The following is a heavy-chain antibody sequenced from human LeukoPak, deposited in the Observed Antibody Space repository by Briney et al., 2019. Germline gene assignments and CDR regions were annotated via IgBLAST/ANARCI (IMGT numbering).Heavy chain of an antibody. V-gene: IGHV1-2*02. D-gene: IGHD2-2*01. CDR3: ARGSEYQLLLGYFDY. CDR1: GYTFTMYY. CDR2: ISPNSGDT. Sequence: ASVKVSCKASGYTFTMYYIHWVRQAPGQGLEWMGWISPNSGDTNYAQKFQGRVTMTRDTSISTAYMELSRLRSDDTAVYYCARGSEYQLLLGYFDYWGQGTLVTVSS. J-gene: IGHJ4*02.